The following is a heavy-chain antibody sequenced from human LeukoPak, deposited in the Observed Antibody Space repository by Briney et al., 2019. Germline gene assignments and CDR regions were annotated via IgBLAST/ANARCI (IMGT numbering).Heavy chain of an antibody. CDR2: INHSGST. J-gene: IGHJ4*02. V-gene: IGHV4-34*01. CDR3: ARGRAGDRTHY. D-gene: IGHD1-26*01. Sequence: SETLSLTCAVYGGSFSGYYWSWIRQPPGKGLEWIGEINHSGSTNYNPSLKSRVTISVDTSKNQFSLKLSSVTAADTAVYYCARGRAGDRTHYWGQGTLVTVSS. CDR1: GGSFSGYY.